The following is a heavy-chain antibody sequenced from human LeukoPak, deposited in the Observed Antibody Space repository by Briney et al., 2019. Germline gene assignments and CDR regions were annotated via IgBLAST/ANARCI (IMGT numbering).Heavy chain of an antibody. D-gene: IGHD3-22*01. CDR1: GFTFSSYA. Sequence: GGSLRLSCAASGFTFSSYAMHWVRQAPGKGLEYVSAISSNGGSTYYANSVKGRYTISRDNSKNTLYLQMGSLRAEDMAVYYCARAYDSSGYYLSAFDIWGQGTMVTVSS. V-gene: IGHV3-64*01. CDR3: ARAYDSSGYYLSAFDI. CDR2: ISSNGGST. J-gene: IGHJ3*02.